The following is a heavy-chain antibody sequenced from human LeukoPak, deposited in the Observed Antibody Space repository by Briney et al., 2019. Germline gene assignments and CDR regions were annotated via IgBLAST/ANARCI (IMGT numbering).Heavy chain of an antibody. V-gene: IGHV4-4*07. J-gene: IGHJ4*02. CDR1: GGSISNSY. CDR2: IYASGTT. Sequence: SETLSLTCSVSGGSISNSYWSWIRQPAGKGLECIGRIYASGTTNYNPSLKSRVTMSLDPSKNQFSLKLSSVTAADTAVYYCARDTGYFASGGFDYWGQGTLVTVSS. D-gene: IGHD3-10*01. CDR3: ARDTGYFASGGFDY.